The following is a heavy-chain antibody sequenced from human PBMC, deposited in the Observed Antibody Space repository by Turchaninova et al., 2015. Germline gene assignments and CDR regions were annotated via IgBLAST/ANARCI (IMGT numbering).Heavy chain of an antibody. CDR1: GGSFSGYY. D-gene: IGHD1-26*01. CDR2: SNHSEST. CDR3: ARIRRAPYYFDY. Sequence: QVQLQQWGAGLLKPSETLSPTCAVYGGSFSGYYWSWIRQPPGKGRGWIGESNHSESTNYNPSLKSRVTISVDTSKNQFSLKLSSVTAADTAVYYCARIRRAPYYFDYWGQGTLVTVSS. J-gene: IGHJ4*02. V-gene: IGHV4-34*01.